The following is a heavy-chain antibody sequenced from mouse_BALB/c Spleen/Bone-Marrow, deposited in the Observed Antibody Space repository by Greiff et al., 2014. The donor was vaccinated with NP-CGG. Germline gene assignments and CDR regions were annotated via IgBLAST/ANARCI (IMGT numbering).Heavy chain of an antibody. V-gene: IGHV5-4*02. CDR1: GFTFSDYY. CDR2: ISDGGSYT. Sequence: DVHLVESGGGLVKPGGSLKLSCAASGFTFSDYYMYWVRQTPEKRLEWVATISDGGSYTYYPDSVKGRLTISRDNAKNNLYLQMSSLKSEDTAMYYCAREGDGAYWGQGTLVTVSA. J-gene: IGHJ3*01. D-gene: IGHD3-3*01. CDR3: AREGDGAY.